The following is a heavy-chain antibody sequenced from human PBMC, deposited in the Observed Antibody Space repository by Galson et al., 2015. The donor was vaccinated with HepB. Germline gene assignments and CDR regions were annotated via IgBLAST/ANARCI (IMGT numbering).Heavy chain of an antibody. D-gene: IGHD3-9*01. Sequence: SVKVSCKASDYTFTSYGMSWVRQAPGQGLEWMGWISAYNGNTKYAQKVQGRVTMTTDTSTRTAYMELRSLRSDDTAMYYCARGDDILTGYYRGFDYWGQGTLVTVSS. CDR3: ARGDDILTGYYRGFDY. CDR2: ISAYNGNT. CDR1: DYTFTSYG. J-gene: IGHJ4*02. V-gene: IGHV1-18*01.